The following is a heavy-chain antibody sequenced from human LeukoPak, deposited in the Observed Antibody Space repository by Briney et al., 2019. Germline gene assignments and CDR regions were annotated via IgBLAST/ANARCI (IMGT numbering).Heavy chain of an antibody. CDR3: ARVPGAEITYYDFWSGYYREYYFDY. Sequence: GGSPRLSCAASGFTFSSYWMSWVRQAPGKGLEWVANIKQDGSEKYYVDSVKGRFTISRDNAKNSLYLQMNSLRAEDTAVYYCARVPGAEITYYDFWSGYYREYYFDYWGQGTLVTVSS. CDR1: GFTFSSYW. CDR2: IKQDGSEK. J-gene: IGHJ4*02. D-gene: IGHD3-3*01. V-gene: IGHV3-7*01.